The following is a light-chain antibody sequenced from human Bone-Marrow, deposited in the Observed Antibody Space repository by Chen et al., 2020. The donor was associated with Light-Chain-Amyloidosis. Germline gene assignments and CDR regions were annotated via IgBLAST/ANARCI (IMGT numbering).Light chain of an antibody. CDR3: QSYQGSSQGV. V-gene: IGLV6-57*01. J-gene: IGLJ3*02. Sequence: NFMLTQPHSVSESPGKTVIISCTRSSGSIATNYVQWYQQRPGSSPTTVIYEDDQRPSGVPDRFSGSIDRSSNSASLTMAGLKTEDEADYYCQSYQGSSQGVFGGGTKLTVL. CDR1: SGSIATNY. CDR2: EDD.